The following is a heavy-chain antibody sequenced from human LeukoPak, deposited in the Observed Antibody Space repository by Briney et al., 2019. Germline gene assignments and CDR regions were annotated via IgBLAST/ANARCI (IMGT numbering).Heavy chain of an antibody. CDR1: GFTFSSYA. V-gene: IGHV3-23*01. CDR2: ISGSGGST. Sequence: PGGSLRLSCAASGFTFSSYAMSWVRQAPGKGLEWVSGISGSGGSTYYADSVKGRFTISRDNSKNTLYVQMNSLRAEDTAVYYCGKESTVTLGPRTPLYSYDYYMDVWGKGATVTVSS. J-gene: IGHJ6*03. CDR3: GKESTVTLGPRTPLYSYDYYMDV. D-gene: IGHD4-17*01.